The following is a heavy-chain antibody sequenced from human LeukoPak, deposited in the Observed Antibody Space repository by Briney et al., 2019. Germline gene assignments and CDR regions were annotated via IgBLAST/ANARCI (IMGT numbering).Heavy chain of an antibody. V-gene: IGHV3-30-3*01. CDR2: ISYDGSNK. Sequence: PGGSLRLSCAASGFTFSSYAMHWVRQAPGKGLEWVAVISYDGSNKYYADSVKGRFTISRDNSKNTLYLQMNSLRAEDTAVYYCARVGGDYSNYYFDYWGQGTLVTVSS. J-gene: IGHJ4*02. D-gene: IGHD4-11*01. CDR1: GFTFSSYA. CDR3: ARVGGDYSNYYFDY.